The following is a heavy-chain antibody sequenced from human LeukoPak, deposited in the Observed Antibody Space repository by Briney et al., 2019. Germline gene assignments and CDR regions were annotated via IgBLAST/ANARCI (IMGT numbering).Heavy chain of an antibody. V-gene: IGHV1-18*01. Sequence: GASVKVSCKASGYTFTSYGITWVRQAPGQGLEWMGRVSGYNSNTKNAQKFQGRVTLTTDTSTSTAYMELRSLRSDDTAVYYCARDLTYYYGSGRESITWGGMDVWGQGTTVTVSS. D-gene: IGHD3-10*01. CDR3: ARDLTYYYGSGRESITWGGMDV. CDR1: GYTFTSYG. J-gene: IGHJ6*02. CDR2: VSGYNSNT.